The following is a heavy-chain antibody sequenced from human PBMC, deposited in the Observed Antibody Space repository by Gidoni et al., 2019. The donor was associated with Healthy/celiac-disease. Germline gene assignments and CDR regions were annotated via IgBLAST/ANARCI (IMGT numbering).Heavy chain of an antibody. CDR2: ISGSGGST. J-gene: IGHJ4*02. CDR3: AKLSFGYSGYDYPYYFDY. Sequence: EVQLLESGGGLVQPGGSLRLSCAASGFTFSSYAMSWVRPAPGKGLEWVSAISGSGGSTYYADSVKGRFTISRDKSKNTLYLQMNSLRAEDTAVYYCAKLSFGYSGYDYPYYFDYWGQGTLVTVSS. D-gene: IGHD5-12*01. CDR1: GFTFSSYA. V-gene: IGHV3-23*01.